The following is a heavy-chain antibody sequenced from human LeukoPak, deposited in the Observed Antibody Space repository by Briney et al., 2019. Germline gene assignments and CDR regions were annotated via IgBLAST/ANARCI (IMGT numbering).Heavy chain of an antibody. D-gene: IGHD3-16*01. J-gene: IGHJ3*02. V-gene: IGHV4-4*09. Sequence: SETLSLTCTVSGASISDYLWSWIRQSPGKRLEWIGYIDPSGSTNYNPSLNSRATVSVDTSKHHFSLKVKSVTAADTAVYFCARHGRERDSRNQGDASDIWGQGTVVIVSS. CDR1: GASISDYL. CDR3: ARHGRERDSRNQGDASDI. CDR2: IDPSGST.